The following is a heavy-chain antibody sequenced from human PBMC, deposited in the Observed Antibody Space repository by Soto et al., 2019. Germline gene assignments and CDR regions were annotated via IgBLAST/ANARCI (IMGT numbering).Heavy chain of an antibody. V-gene: IGHV4-59*01. D-gene: IGHD6-19*01. CDR1: GGSISSYY. CDR2: IYYSGST. CDR3: ARVEKSLAVAGTRWFDP. J-gene: IGHJ5*02. Sequence: QVQLQESGPGLVKPSETLSLTCTVSGGSISSYYWSWIRQPPGKGLEWIGYIYYSGSTNYNPSLKSRVTISVDTSKNQFSLKLSSVTAADTAVYYCARVEKSLAVAGTRWFDPWGQGTLVTVSS.